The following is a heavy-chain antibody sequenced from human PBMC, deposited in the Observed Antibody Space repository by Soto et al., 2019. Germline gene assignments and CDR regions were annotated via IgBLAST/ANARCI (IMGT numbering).Heavy chain of an antibody. Sequence: SETLSLTCTVSGGSITSGGFYWSWIRQHPGKGLEWIGYIYYSGSTYYNPSLKSRVTISVDTSKNQFSLKLSSVTAADTAVYYCARGLLWFGELRSRWFDPWGQGTLVTVSS. CDR1: GGSITSGGFY. V-gene: IGHV4-30-4*08. CDR3: ARGLLWFGELRSRWFDP. J-gene: IGHJ5*02. CDR2: IYYSGST. D-gene: IGHD3-10*01.